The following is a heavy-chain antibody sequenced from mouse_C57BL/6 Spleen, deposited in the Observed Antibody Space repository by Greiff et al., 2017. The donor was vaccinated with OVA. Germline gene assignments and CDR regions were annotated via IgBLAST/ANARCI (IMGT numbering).Heavy chain of an antibody. Sequence: QVQLQQSGAELVKPGASVKISCKASGYAFSSYWMNWVKQRPGKGLEWIGQIYPGDGDTNYNGKFKGKATLTADKSSSTAYMQLSSLNSEDSAVYFCARGGYPYAMDYWGQGTSVTVSS. CDR2: IYPGDGDT. D-gene: IGHD2-14*01. CDR1: GYAFSSYW. V-gene: IGHV1-80*01. J-gene: IGHJ4*01. CDR3: ARGGYPYAMDY.